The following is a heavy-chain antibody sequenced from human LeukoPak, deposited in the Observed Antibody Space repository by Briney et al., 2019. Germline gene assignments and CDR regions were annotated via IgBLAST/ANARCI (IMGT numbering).Heavy chain of an antibody. Sequence: ASVKVSCKASGYTFIDYYTHWVRQAPGQGLEWMGWINPNSGNTQYAQKFQGRVTMTRDTSISTAYMELKRLRSDDTAVYYCTRVLYCSGGNCHSLAPYFFDHWGQGTPVTVSS. J-gene: IGHJ4*02. D-gene: IGHD2-15*01. V-gene: IGHV1-2*02. CDR1: GYTFIDYY. CDR2: INPNSGNT. CDR3: TRVLYCSGGNCHSLAPYFFDH.